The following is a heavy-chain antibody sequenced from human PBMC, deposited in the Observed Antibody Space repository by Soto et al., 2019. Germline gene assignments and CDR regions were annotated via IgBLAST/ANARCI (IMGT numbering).Heavy chain of an antibody. J-gene: IGHJ5*02. CDR3: ARSYSGTYGCFDP. D-gene: IGHD1-26*01. Sequence: SQTLSLTCAISGDRVSSNSAAWNWIRQSPSRGLEWLGRTYYRSKWYNDYGVSVKSRITINAETSKNQFSLQLDSVTPEDTAVYYCARSYSGTYGCFDPWGQGTLVTVSS. CDR2: TYYRSKWYN. V-gene: IGHV6-1*01. CDR1: GDRVSSNSAA.